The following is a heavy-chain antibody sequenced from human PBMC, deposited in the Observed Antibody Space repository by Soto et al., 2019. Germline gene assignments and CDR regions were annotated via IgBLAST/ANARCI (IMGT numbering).Heavy chain of an antibody. V-gene: IGHV1-2*02. Sequence: QVQLVQSGAELKRAGASGKVSCKASGYTLTDNYMHWVREAPGQGLEWTGWINPNGGTHSAPKLQGRVNMTRDTSISQAGMELVTLRSAATAGYYCTRSLTTRPTLLPSWGQGTLVTISS. J-gene: IGHJ4*02. CDR2: INPNGGT. CDR3: TRSLTTRPTLLPS. CDR1: GYTLTDNY. D-gene: IGHD4-4*01.